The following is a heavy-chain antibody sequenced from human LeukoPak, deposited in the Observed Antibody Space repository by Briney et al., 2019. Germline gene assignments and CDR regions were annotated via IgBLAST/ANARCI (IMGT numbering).Heavy chain of an antibody. Sequence: GRSLRLSCAASGFTFSRYGMHWVRQAPGKGLEWVAVVSYSGTNIYYADSVKGRFTISRDNSKNTVYLQMNSLRAEDTAVYHCARDRNRDGYKFLDWYFDLWGRGTLVTVSS. D-gene: IGHD5-24*01. J-gene: IGHJ2*01. CDR1: GFTFSRYG. CDR2: VSYSGTNI. V-gene: IGHV3-30*03. CDR3: ARDRNRDGYKFLDWYFDL.